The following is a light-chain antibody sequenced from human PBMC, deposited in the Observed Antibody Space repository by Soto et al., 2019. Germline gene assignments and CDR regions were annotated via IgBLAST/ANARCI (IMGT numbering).Light chain of an antibody. CDR1: QSVGSN. J-gene: IGKJ2*01. CDR3: QQYNTWPPGT. Sequence: EIVMTQSPATLSVSPGERATLSCRASQSVGSNLAWYQQKPGQAPRLFIYGASTRATGIPARFSGSGSGTEFTLTISSLQSGDFAVYYCQQYNTWPPGTFGQGTKLEIK. V-gene: IGKV3-15*01. CDR2: GAS.